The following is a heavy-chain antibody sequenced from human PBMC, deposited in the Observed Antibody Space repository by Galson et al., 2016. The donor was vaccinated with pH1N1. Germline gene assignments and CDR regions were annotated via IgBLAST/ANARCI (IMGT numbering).Heavy chain of an antibody. J-gene: IGHJ5*02. CDR1: GYTFTDYW. Sequence: QSGAEVKKSGESLKISCEASGYTFTDYWIGWVRQTPGTGLEWIGIIYPRDSDTRYRPSFQGHVTFSADESISSAYLQWSSLKASDGGIYYCAREAPRGFYSPSGQGTLVTVSS. CDR2: IYPRDSDT. CDR3: AREAPRGFYSP. V-gene: IGHV5-51*01. D-gene: IGHD3-22*01.